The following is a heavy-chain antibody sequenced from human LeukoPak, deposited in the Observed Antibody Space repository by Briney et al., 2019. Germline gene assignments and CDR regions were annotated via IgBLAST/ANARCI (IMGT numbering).Heavy chain of an antibody. V-gene: IGHV4-34*01. CDR1: SGSFSGYY. CDR3: ARVIDYDISGYYLGY. CDR2: INDSGST. J-gene: IGHJ4*02. D-gene: IGHD3-22*01. Sequence: SETLSLTCAVYSGSFSGYYWSWIRQPPGKGLEWIGEINDSGSTSCSPSLKSRVSISVDTSKNQFSLKLSSVTAADTAVYYCARVIDYDISGYYLGYWGQGNRVTVSS.